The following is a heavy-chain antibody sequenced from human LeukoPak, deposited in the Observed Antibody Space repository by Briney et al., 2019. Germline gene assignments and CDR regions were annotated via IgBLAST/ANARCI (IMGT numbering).Heavy chain of an antibody. Sequence: ASVKVSCKASGGTFSSYAISWVRQAPGQGLEWMGGIIPIFGTANYAQKFQGRVTITADESTSTAYMEPGSLRSEDTAVYYCARGRPYAFDIWGQGTMVTVSS. CDR2: IIPIFGTA. J-gene: IGHJ3*02. V-gene: IGHV1-69*13. CDR3: ARGRPYAFDI. CDR1: GGTFSSYA.